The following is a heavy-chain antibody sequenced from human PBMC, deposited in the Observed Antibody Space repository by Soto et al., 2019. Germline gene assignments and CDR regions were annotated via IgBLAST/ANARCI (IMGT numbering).Heavy chain of an antibody. D-gene: IGHD3-16*01. J-gene: IGHJ3*01. V-gene: IGHV3-23*01. CDR1: GYTFSNYA. CDR3: TREASTWGFAFDL. CDR2: IFGSGAPT. Sequence: EVQLLESGGGLVQPGGSLRLSCAASGYTFSNYAMSWVRQAPGKGLQWVSTIFGSGAPTHYADSVKGRFAISRDNSNNTLFLQMNSLKDEDTAVYYCTREASTWGFAFDLWGQGTRVADSS.